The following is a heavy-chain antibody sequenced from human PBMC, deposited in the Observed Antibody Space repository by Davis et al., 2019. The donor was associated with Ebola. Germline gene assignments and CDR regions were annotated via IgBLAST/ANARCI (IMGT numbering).Heavy chain of an antibody. V-gene: IGHV7-4-1*02. Sequence: ASVKVSCKASGYTFTSNAINWVRQAPGQGLEWMGWINTNTGNPTYAQGFTGRFVFSLDTSVSTAYLQISSLKAEDTAVYYCARDQVGGDYYYYYGMDVWGKGTTVTVSS. D-gene: IGHD3-16*01. CDR1: GYTFTSNA. J-gene: IGHJ6*04. CDR2: INTNTGNP. CDR3: ARDQVGGDYYYYYGMDV.